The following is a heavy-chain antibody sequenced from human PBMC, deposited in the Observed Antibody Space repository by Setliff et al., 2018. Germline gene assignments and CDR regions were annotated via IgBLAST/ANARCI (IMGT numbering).Heavy chain of an antibody. CDR3: ARVDFTMIQGVLGL. D-gene: IGHD3-10*01. CDR2: VHASGSP. CDR1: GGSITSGSFY. Sequence: SETLSLTCTVSGGSITSGSFYWSWIRQPAGKGLEWIGRVHASGSPSYNPSLESRVTISLDKSTNQVSLNLSSVTAADTAVYYCARVDFTMIQGVLGLWGQGTLVTVSS. J-gene: IGHJ1*01. V-gene: IGHV4-61*02.